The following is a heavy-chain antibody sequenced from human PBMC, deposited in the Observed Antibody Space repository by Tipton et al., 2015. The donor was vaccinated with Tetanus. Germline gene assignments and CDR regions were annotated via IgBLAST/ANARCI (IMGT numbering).Heavy chain of an antibody. Sequence: SLRLSCSVSGFIFSSYTMNWVRQAPGKGLEWVSSISSTTSYIYYADSVKGRFTISRDNTKSSLYLQMNSLTADDTAVYYCVSGAALDYWGQGTLITASS. D-gene: IGHD6-25*01. CDR3: VSGAALDY. V-gene: IGHV3-21*06. J-gene: IGHJ4*02. CDR1: GFIFSSYT. CDR2: ISSTTSYI.